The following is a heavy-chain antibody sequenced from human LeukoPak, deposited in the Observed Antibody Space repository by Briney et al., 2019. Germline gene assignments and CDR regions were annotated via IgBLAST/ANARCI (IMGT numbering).Heavy chain of an antibody. Sequence: SQTLSLTCAVSGGSISSGGYSWGWIRQPPGKGLEWIGYIYHSGSTYYNPSLKSRVTISVDRSKNQFSLKLSSVTAADTAVYYCARGGRIAAAGALDYWGQGTLVTVSS. V-gene: IGHV4-30-2*01. D-gene: IGHD6-13*01. CDR3: ARGGRIAAAGALDY. CDR1: GGSISSGGYS. CDR2: IYHSGST. J-gene: IGHJ4*02.